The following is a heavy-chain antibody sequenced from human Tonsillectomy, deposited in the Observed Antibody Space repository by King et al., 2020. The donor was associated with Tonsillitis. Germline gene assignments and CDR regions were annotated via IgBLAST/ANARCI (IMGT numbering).Heavy chain of an antibody. J-gene: IGHJ4*02. CDR3: ARGSNIAAAGTGYYFDY. D-gene: IGHD6-13*01. CDR1: GGSISSYY. CDR2: IYDSGST. Sequence: QLQESGPGLVKPSETLSLTCTVSGGSISSYYWSWIRQPPGKGLEWIGYIYDSGSTSYNPSLKSRGTISVDTSKNQLSLKLSSVTAADTAVYYCARGSNIAAAGTGYYFDYWGQGTLVTVSS. V-gene: IGHV4-59*01.